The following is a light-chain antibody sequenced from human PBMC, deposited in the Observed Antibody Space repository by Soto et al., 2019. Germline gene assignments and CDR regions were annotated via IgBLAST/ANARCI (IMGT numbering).Light chain of an antibody. CDR2: DND. J-gene: IGLJ3*02. CDR1: SSNIGSNA. Sequence: QSVLTQPPSVSAAPGQRVTISCSGSSSNIGSNAVSWYQHLPGTAPKYVIYDNDKRPPGIPDRFSGSRSGTSATLGITGLQTGDEADYYCGTWDSSLSAWVFGGGTKLTVL. V-gene: IGLV1-51*01. CDR3: GTWDSSLSAWV.